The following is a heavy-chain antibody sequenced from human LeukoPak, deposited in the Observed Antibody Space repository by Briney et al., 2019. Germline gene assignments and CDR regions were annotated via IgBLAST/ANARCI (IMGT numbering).Heavy chain of an antibody. CDR1: GFTFSSYG. CDR3: AKDRYSSGCQDY. Sequence: PGGSLRLSCAASGFTFSSYGLSWVRQAPGKGLEWVSVISGSGGSTYNADSVKGRFAISRDNSKNTLYLQMNSLRAEDTAVYYCAKDRYSSGCQDYWGQGTLVTVSP. CDR2: ISGSGGST. D-gene: IGHD6-19*01. V-gene: IGHV3-23*01. J-gene: IGHJ4*02.